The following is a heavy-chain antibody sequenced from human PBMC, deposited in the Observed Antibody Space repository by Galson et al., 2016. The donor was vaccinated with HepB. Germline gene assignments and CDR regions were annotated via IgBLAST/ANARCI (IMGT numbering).Heavy chain of an antibody. CDR3: ATDSPHSSSWGSH. CDR2: ISGRGSST. CDR1: GFTFSSYA. D-gene: IGHD6-13*01. V-gene: IGHV3-23*01. Sequence: SLRLSCADSGFTFSSYAMSWVRQAPGKGLEWVSVISGRGSSTYYADSVKGRFTISRDNSKNTLFLHMNSLRAEDTAVYYCATDSPHSSSWGSHWGQGTLVTVSS. J-gene: IGHJ4*02.